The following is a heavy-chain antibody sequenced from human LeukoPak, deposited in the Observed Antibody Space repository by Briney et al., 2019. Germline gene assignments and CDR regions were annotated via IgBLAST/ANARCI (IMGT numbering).Heavy chain of an antibody. D-gene: IGHD3-3*01. Sequence: SQTLSLTCAVSGGSISSYYWSWIRQPPGKGLEWIGYIYYSGSTNYNPSLKSRVTISVDTSKNQFSLKLSSVTAADTAVYYCARVVSDFWSGYYLDYWGQGTLVTVSS. CDR1: GGSISSYY. J-gene: IGHJ4*02. V-gene: IGHV4-59*01. CDR3: ARVVSDFWSGYYLDY. CDR2: IYYSGST.